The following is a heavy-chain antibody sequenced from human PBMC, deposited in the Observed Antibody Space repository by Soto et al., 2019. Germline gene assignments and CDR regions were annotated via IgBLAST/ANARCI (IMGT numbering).Heavy chain of an antibody. Sequence: GGSLRLSCEGSGFTFRSHSMNWVRQAPGRGLEWVASISTSSSFIYYGDSVRGRFIISRDNAKNSLDLQMDSLRVEDTAVYYCARENKDVNKSTSISRGFHGMDVWGKGITVTVSS. CDR3: ARENKDVNKSTSISRGFHGMDV. J-gene: IGHJ6*03. CDR1: GFTFRSHS. CDR2: ISTSSSFI. D-gene: IGHD2-2*01. V-gene: IGHV3-21*01.